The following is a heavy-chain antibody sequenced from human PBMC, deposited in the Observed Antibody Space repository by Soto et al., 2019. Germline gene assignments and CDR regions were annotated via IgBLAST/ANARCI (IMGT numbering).Heavy chain of an antibody. CDR1: GGSFSGYY. CDR3: ARHKMKPYYYGSGSSYYYYMDV. Sequence: SETPSLTCAVYGGSFSGYYWSWIRQPPGKGLEWIGEINHSGSTNYNPSLKSRVTISVDTSKNQFSLKLSSVTAADTAVYYCARHKMKPYYYGSGSSYYYYMDVWGKGTTVTVSS. V-gene: IGHV4-34*01. CDR2: INHSGST. J-gene: IGHJ6*03. D-gene: IGHD3-10*01.